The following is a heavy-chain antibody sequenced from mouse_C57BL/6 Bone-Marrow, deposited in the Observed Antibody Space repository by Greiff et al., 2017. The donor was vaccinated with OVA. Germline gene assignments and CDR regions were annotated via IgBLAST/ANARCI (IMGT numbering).Heavy chain of an antibody. CDR3: ARQTTMVTHFDY. V-gene: IGHV5-6*01. J-gene: IGHJ2*01. D-gene: IGHD2-2*01. CDR1: GFTFSSYG. CDR2: ISSGGSYT. Sequence: EVKVVESGGDLVKPGGSLKLSCAASGFTFSSYGMSWVRQTPDKRLEWVATISSGGSYTYYPDSVKGRFTISRDNAKNTLYLQMSSLKSEDTAMYDCARQTTMVTHFDYWGQGTTLTVSS.